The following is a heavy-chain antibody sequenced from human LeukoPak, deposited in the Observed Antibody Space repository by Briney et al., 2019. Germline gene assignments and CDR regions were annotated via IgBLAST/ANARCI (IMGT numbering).Heavy chain of an antibody. J-gene: IGHJ4*02. V-gene: IGHV4-31*03. D-gene: IGHD2-21*02. CDR3: ARIPYCGGDCYSLYFDY. CDR2: IYYSGST. CDR1: GGSISSGGYY. Sequence: SETLSLTCTVSGGSISSGGYYWSWIRQHPGKGLEWIGYIYYSGSTYYNPSLKSRVTISVDTSKNQSSLKLSSVTAADTAVYYCARIPYCGGDCYSLYFDYWGQGTLVTVSS.